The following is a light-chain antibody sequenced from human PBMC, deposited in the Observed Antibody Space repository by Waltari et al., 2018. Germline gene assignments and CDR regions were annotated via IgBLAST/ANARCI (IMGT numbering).Light chain of an antibody. CDR2: EVT. CDR1: SSDVGAYNY. V-gene: IGLV2-8*01. Sequence: QSALTQPPSASGSPGQSVTIPCTWTSSDVGAYNYVPWYQQYPGKAPKLMIYEVTKRPSGVPDRFSASKSGNTASLTVSGLQAEDEADYYCSSYAGNNNCVFGTGTKVTVL. J-gene: IGLJ1*01. CDR3: SSYAGNNNCV.